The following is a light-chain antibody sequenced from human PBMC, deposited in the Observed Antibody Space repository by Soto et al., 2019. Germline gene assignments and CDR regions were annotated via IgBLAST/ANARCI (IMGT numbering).Light chain of an antibody. Sequence: QSVLTQRPAASGSPGQSVTISCTGTSSDVGGYNYVSWYQQHPGKAPKLIISEVSKRPSGVPDRFSGSKSGNTASLTVSGLQAEDEADYYCTSHAGSTNYVFGTGTKVTVL. CDR2: EVS. CDR1: SSDVGGYNY. V-gene: IGLV2-8*01. CDR3: TSHAGSTNYV. J-gene: IGLJ1*01.